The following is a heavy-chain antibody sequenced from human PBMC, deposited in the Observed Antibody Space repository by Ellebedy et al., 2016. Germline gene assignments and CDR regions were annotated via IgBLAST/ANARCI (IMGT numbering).Heavy chain of an antibody. D-gene: IGHD5-18*01. CDR2: IKSKTDGGAA. CDR3: TTVYRYNYDSV. Sequence: GGSLRLSCAASGFTFSNAWMNWVRQAPGKGLEWVGRIKSKTDGGAADYAAPVKGRFTISRDDSKNTLYLQMNSLKTEYTAVYFCTTVYRYNYDSVWGQGTLVTVSS. CDR1: GFTFSNAW. V-gene: IGHV3-15*01. J-gene: IGHJ4*02.